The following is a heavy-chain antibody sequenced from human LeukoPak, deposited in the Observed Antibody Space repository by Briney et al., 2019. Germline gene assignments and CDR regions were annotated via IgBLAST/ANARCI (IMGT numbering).Heavy chain of an antibody. CDR2: IYNSGST. CDR1: GGSISTYY. D-gene: IGHD2-2*01. CDR3: ARGYCSSTICFQYFHH. J-gene: IGHJ1*01. V-gene: IGHV4-59*01. Sequence: SETLSLTCTVSGGSISTYYWSWIRQPPGKGLEWIGYIYNSGSTNYNPSLKSRVAISVDTSKNQFSLKLNSVTAADTAVYYCARGYCSSTICFQYFHHWGQGTLVTVSS.